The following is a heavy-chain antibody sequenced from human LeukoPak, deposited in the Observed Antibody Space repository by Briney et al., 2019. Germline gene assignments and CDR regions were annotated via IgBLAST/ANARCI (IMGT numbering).Heavy chain of an antibody. CDR3: ARNVVRGVILDY. D-gene: IGHD3-10*01. J-gene: IGHJ4*02. Sequence: SETLSLTCTVSGYSISSGYYWGWIRQPPGKGLEWIGSIYHSGRTFYNPSLKSRVTISVDTSKNQFSLKLSPVTAADTAVYYCARNVVRGVILDYWGQGTLVTVSS. CDR1: GYSISSGYY. V-gene: IGHV4-38-2*02. CDR2: IYHSGRT.